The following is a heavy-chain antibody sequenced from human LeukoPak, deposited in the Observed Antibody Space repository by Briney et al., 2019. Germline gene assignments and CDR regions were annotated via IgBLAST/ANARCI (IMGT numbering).Heavy chain of an antibody. CDR2: INAGNGGT. CDR1: GYTLSRYV. D-gene: IGHD2-21*01. V-gene: IGHV1-3*01. CDR3: VRDGCGDTCYPGGY. Sequence: ASVKVSCKASGYTLSRYVVHWVSQAPGQRPEWMGWINAGNGGTKYSQNFQGRVTITWDRSANTAYMELSSLTSADTALYYCVRDGCGDTCYPGGYWGQGTLVAVSS. J-gene: IGHJ4*02.